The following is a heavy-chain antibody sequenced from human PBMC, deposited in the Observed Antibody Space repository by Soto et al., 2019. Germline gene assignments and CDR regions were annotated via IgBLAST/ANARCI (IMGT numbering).Heavy chain of an antibody. V-gene: IGHV1-69*02. D-gene: IGHD3-22*01. J-gene: IGHJ4*02. Sequence: QVQLVQSGAEVKRPGSSVKVSCKASVDSFSRSTFSWVRQAPGQGLEWMGRFIPMLGIANYAQTFQGRVTITADKSTSTAYMDLSSLGSEDTAVYYCARLYDDTSGNFDYWGQGTLVTVSS. CDR3: ARLYDDTSGNFDY. CDR1: VDSFSRST. CDR2: FIPMLGIA.